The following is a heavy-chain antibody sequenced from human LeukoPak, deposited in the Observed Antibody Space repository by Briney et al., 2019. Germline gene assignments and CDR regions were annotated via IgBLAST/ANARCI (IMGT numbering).Heavy chain of an antibody. D-gene: IGHD1-26*01. CDR3: ARDLSFGSLDF. V-gene: IGHV3-33*01. Sequence: GGSLRLSCAAPGFILSTHGMHWVRQAPGKGLEWVAGMWHDGSREGYEDSVKGRFTISRDMSKNTLNLQMNSLRVEDTAMFYCARDLSFGSLDFGGQGTLVTVSS. J-gene: IGHJ4*02. CDR1: GFILSTHG. CDR2: MWHDGSRE.